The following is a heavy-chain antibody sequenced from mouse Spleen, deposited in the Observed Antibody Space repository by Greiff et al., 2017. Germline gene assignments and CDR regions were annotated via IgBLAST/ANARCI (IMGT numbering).Heavy chain of an antibody. J-gene: IGHJ3*01. V-gene: IGHV1-26*01. Sequence: EVQLQQSGPELVKPGASVKISCKASGYTFTDYYMNWVKQSHGKSLEWIGDINPNNGGTSYNQKFKGKATLTVDKSSSTAYMELRSLTSEDSAVYYCARLGYYGSSWFAYWGQGTLVTVSA. CDR1: GYTFTDYY. D-gene: IGHD1-1*01. CDR2: INPNNGGT. CDR3: ARLGYYGSSWFAY.